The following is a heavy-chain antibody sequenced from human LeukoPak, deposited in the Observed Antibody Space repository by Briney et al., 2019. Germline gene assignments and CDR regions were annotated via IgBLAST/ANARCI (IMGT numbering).Heavy chain of an antibody. Sequence: PGGSLRLSCAASGFTFSSYSMNWVRQAPGKGLEWVSYISSSSSTIYYADSVKGRFTISRDNAKNSLHLQMNSLRAEDTAVYYCAREGAVGIAVYYYYYYMDVWGKGTTVTVSS. J-gene: IGHJ6*03. CDR2: ISSSSSTI. D-gene: IGHD6-19*01. V-gene: IGHV3-48*01. CDR3: AREGAVGIAVYYYYYYMDV. CDR1: GFTFSSYS.